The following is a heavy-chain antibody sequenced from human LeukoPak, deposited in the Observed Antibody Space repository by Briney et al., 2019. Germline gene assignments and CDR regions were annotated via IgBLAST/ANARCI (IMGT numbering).Heavy chain of an antibody. CDR2: ISYDGSNK. J-gene: IGHJ4*02. CDR3: AKGPLRGTAAAIDY. Sequence: GGSLRLSCAASGFTFSSYGMHWVRQAPGKGLEWVAVISYDGSNKYYADSVKGRFTISRDNSKNTLYLQMNSLRAEDTAVYYCAKGPLRGTAAAIDYWGQGTLVTVSS. V-gene: IGHV3-30*18. CDR1: GFTFSSYG. D-gene: IGHD2-2*01.